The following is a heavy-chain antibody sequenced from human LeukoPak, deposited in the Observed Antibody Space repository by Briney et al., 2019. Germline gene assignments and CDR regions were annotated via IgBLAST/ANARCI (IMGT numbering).Heavy chain of an antibody. V-gene: IGHV3-74*01. CDR3: VVGGSPGY. Sequence: GGSLRLSCAASGLAFSAYKMHWVRQAPRKGLVWVSRISTDGYTTDYADFVQGRFTASRDNTKNTWSLEMNSLRAEGTAVYYCVVGGSPGYWGQGTLVTVSS. CDR2: ISTDGYTT. CDR1: GLAFSAYK. D-gene: IGHD2-15*01. J-gene: IGHJ4*02.